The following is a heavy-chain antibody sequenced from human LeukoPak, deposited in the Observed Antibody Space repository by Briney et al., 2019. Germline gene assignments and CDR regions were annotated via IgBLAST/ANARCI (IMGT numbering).Heavy chain of an antibody. CDR2: MNSNSGNT. D-gene: IGHD3-10*01. CDR3: TRGRGGTIVRGYMDY. Sequence: VASVKVSCKASGYTFINYDIVWVRQATGQGLEWMGWMNSNSGNTGYAQKFQGRVTMTRDTSMSTAYMELSSLRFEDTAVYYCTRGRGGTIVRGYMDYWGQGTLVTVSS. J-gene: IGHJ4*02. CDR1: GYTFINYD. V-gene: IGHV1-8*01.